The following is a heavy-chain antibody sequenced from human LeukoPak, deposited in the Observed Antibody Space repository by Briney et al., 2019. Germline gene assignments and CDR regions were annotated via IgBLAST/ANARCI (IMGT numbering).Heavy chain of an antibody. Sequence: GASVKFSCKASGGTFSSYAISWVRQAPGQGLEWMGGLIPIFGTANYAQKFQGRVTITTDESTSTAYMELSSLRSEDTAVYYCATILDSSHVQGWFDPWGRGTLVTVSS. D-gene: IGHD6-13*01. V-gene: IGHV1-69*05. CDR1: GGTFSSYA. CDR3: ATILDSSHVQGWFDP. CDR2: LIPIFGTA. J-gene: IGHJ5*02.